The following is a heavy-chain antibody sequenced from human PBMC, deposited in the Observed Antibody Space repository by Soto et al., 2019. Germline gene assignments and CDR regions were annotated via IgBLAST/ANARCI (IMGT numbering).Heavy chain of an antibody. CDR3: ARRLGSNWSHDAFDI. J-gene: IGHJ3*02. CDR1: GYSFTNYW. CDR2: IYPGDSDI. Sequence: GESLKISCKGSGYSFTNYWIGWVRQMTGKGLEWMGIIYPGDSDIRYSPYFQGQVTISADKSISTAYLQWSSLKASDTAMYYCARRLGSNWSHDAFDIWGQGTMVTVS. V-gene: IGHV5-51*01. D-gene: IGHD6-13*01.